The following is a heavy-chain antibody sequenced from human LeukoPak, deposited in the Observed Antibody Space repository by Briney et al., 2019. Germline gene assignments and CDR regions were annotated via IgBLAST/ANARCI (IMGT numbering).Heavy chain of an antibody. J-gene: IGHJ4*02. CDR2: IKHDGSEK. D-gene: IGHD5/OR15-5a*01. CDR1: GFTFSIHW. V-gene: IGHV3-7*01. CDR3: ARSVGD. Sequence: GGSLRLSCAASGFTFSIHWMTWVRQAPGKGLEWVANIKHDGSEKYYVDSVKGRFTISRDNAKNSLYLQMNSLRAEDTAVYYCARSVGDWGQGTLVTVSS.